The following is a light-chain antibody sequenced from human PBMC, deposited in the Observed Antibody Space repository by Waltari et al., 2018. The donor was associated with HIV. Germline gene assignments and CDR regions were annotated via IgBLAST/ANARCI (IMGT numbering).Light chain of an antibody. CDR1: NLRPYY. J-gene: IGLJ1*01. CDR3: KTRDRSGNLYV. CDR2: CKN. Sequence: SSELTQAPAVSVALGQTVKIPCQGDNLRPYYACAYQQKPGQAPVLVSYCKNKRPPEIPDRFSSSASRNTASLTITGAQAEDEADYYCKTRDRSGNLYVFGTGTTVTVL. V-gene: IGLV3-19*01.